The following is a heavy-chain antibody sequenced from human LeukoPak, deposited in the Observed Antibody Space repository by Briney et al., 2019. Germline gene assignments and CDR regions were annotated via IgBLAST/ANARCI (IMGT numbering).Heavy chain of an antibody. CDR3: TRDITMVRGVAYRLPWFDP. Sequence: PGGSLRLSCAASGFTFSNAWMSWVRQAPGKGLEWVGFIRSKAYGGTTEYAASVKGRFTISRDDSKSIACLQMNSLKTEDTAVYYCTRDITMVRGVAYRLPWFDPWGQGTLVTVSS. CDR2: IRSKAYGGTT. J-gene: IGHJ5*02. V-gene: IGHV3-49*04. CDR1: GFTFSNAW. D-gene: IGHD3-10*01.